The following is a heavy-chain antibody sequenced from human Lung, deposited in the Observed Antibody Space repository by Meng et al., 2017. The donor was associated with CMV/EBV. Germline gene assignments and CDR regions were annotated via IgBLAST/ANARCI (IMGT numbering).Heavy chain of an antibody. CDR2: IHYDGSYK. D-gene: IGHD3-10*01. V-gene: IGHV3-30*02. J-gene: IGHJ3*02. CDR1: GFTFNSYG. CDR3: AKDFHRSGSSDVFDI. Sequence: GESLKISCVASGFTFNSYGMHWVRQAPGEGLEWVTFIHYDGSYKYYADSVKGRFTISRDNSKNMVYLEMSSLNVADTAIYYCAKDFHRSGSSDVFDIWGQGTMVTVSS.